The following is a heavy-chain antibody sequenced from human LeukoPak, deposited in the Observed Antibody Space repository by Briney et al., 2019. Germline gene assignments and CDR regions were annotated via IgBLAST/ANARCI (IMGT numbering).Heavy chain of an antibody. V-gene: IGHV4-34*01. Sequence: PSETLSLTCAVYGGSFSGYYWSWIRQPPGKGLEWIGEINHSGSTNYNPSLKSRVTISVDTSKNQFSLKLSSVTAADTAVYYCARELTYYYDSSGYHDYWGQGTLVTVSS. CDR2: INHSGST. J-gene: IGHJ4*02. D-gene: IGHD3-22*01. CDR1: GGSFSGYY. CDR3: ARELTYYYDSSGYHDY.